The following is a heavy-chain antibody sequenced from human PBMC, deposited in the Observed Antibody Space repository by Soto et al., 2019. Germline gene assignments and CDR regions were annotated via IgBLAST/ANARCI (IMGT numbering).Heavy chain of an antibody. CDR3: ARDPGYRSGGSCYGFDY. V-gene: IGHV3-21*01. CDR1: GFTFSSYS. CDR2: ISSSSSYI. D-gene: IGHD2-15*01. Sequence: EVQLVESGGGLVKPGGSLRLSCAASGFTFSSYSMNWVRQAPGKGLEWVSSISSSSSYIYYADSVKGRFTISRDNAKNSLYLQMNSLRAEDTAVYYCARDPGYRSGGSCYGFDYWGQGTLVTVSS. J-gene: IGHJ4*02.